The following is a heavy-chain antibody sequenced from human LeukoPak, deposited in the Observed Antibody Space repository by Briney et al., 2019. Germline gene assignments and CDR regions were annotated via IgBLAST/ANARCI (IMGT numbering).Heavy chain of an antibody. CDR2: ISYDGSNK. Sequence: GGSLRLSCAASGFTFSNYGMHWVRQAPGKGLEWVAVISYDGSNKYYADSVKGRFTISRDNSKNTLYLQMNSLRVEDTAVYYCAKGSMGRCSVNSCYSVYWGQGTLVTVSS. CDR1: GFTFSNYG. V-gene: IGHV3-30*18. CDR3: AKGSMGRCSVNSCYSVY. J-gene: IGHJ4*02. D-gene: IGHD3-10*02.